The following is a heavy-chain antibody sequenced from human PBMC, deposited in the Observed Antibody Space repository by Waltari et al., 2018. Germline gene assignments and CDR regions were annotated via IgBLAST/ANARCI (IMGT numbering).Heavy chain of an antibody. CDR3: ARYLYMPYSGRYYYYYMDV. J-gene: IGHJ6*03. CDR1: GGSISSYY. V-gene: IGHV4-4*07. D-gene: IGHD3-10*01. Sequence: QVQLQESGPGLVKPSETLSLTCTVSGGSISSYYWSWIRQPAGKGLEWIGRIYTSGRTNYNPSLKSRVTMSLDTSKNHFSLKLSSVTAADTAVYYCARYLYMPYSGRYYYYYMDVWGKGTTVTVSS. CDR2: IYTSGRT.